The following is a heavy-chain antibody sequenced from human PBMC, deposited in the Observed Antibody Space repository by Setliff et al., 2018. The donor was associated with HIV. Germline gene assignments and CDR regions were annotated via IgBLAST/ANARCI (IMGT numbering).Heavy chain of an antibody. V-gene: IGHV1-69*13. CDR2: IIPLFGTA. CDR3: ARDRHHYDSSGFDAFDL. D-gene: IGHD3-22*01. Sequence: ASVKVSCKASGGTFSNYAFSWVRQAPGQGLEWMGGIIPLFGTANYAQNFQGRVTITADASTSTAYMELSSLRSEDTAIYYCARDRHHYDSSGFDAFDLWGQGTMVTVSS. CDR1: GGTFSNYA. J-gene: IGHJ3*01.